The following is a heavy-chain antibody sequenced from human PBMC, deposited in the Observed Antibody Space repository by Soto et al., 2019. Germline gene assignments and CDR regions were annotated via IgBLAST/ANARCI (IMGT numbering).Heavy chain of an antibody. CDR2: IYFSGST. D-gene: IGHD3-10*01. CDR1: GGSISNYY. Sequence: QVQLHESGPGLVKPSETLSLTCTVSGGSISNYYWSWIRQPPGKGLEWIGYIYFSGSTNYNPSLKSRVTLSVDTSKNQFSLKLSSVTAADTAVYYCARRYGGAVDYWGQGTLVTVSS. J-gene: IGHJ4*02. V-gene: IGHV4-59*08. CDR3: ARRYGGAVDY.